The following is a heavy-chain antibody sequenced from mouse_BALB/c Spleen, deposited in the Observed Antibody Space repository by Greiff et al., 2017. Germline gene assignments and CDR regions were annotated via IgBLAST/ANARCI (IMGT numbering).Heavy chain of an antibody. J-gene: IGHJ2*01. CDR3: ARSGDESFDY. Sequence: VHVKQSGPELMKPGASVKISCKASGYSFTSYYMHWVKQSHGKSLEWIGYIDPFNGGTSYNQKFKGKATLTVDKSSSTAYMHLSSLTSEDSAVYYCARSGDESFDYWGQGTTLTVSS. V-gene: IGHV1S135*01. CDR2: IDPFNGGT. CDR1: GYSFTSYY. D-gene: IGHD3-1*01.